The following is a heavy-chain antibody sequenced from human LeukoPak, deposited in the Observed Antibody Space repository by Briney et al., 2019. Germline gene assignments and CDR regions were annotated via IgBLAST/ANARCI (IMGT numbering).Heavy chain of an antibody. D-gene: IGHD3-16*02. CDR1: GFTFTSYG. CDR3: ARGGFRLYEDY. Sequence: GGTLRLSCAASGFTFTSYGISWVRQAPGQGLEWMGWISAYNGNTNYAQKLQGRVTMTTDTSTSTAYMELRSLRSDDTAVYYCARGGFRLYEDYWGQGTLVTVSS. V-gene: IGHV1-18*01. J-gene: IGHJ4*02. CDR2: ISAYNGNT.